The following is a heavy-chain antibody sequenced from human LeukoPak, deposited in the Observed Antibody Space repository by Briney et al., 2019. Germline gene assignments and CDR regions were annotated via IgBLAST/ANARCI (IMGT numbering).Heavy chain of an antibody. CDR2: IFSNDEK. D-gene: IGHD2-15*01. V-gene: IGHV2-26*01. J-gene: IGHJ4*02. CDR3: ARSGGYCSGGTCFHFDY. CDR1: GFSLSNARMG. Sequence: SGPTLVNPIETLTLTCTVSGFSLSNARMGVSWIRRPPGKALEWLANIFSNDEKSYSTSLKSRLTISKDTSKSQVVLTMTNMDPVDTATYYCARSGGYCSGGTCFHFDYWGQGTLVTVSS.